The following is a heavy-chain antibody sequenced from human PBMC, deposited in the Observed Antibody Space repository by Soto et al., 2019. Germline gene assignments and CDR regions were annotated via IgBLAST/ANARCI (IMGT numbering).Heavy chain of an antibody. CDR1: GGSISNYY. CDR3: AKDSGYNYGYFRWFDP. V-gene: IGHV4-59*01. J-gene: IGHJ5*02. Sequence: RSLTCTVSGGSISNYYLSWIRQPPGRGLEWIGHIFYSGSTNYNPALKSRVTISVDTSKSQFSLKLSSVTAADTAVYYCAKDSGYNYGYFRWFDPWGQGTLVTVSS. CDR2: IFYSGST. D-gene: IGHD5-18*01.